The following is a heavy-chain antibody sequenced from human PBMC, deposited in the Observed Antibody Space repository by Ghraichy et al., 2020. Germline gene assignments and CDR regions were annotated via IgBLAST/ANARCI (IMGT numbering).Heavy chain of an antibody. CDR2: IYYSGST. J-gene: IGHJ3*02. Sequence: SETLSLTCTVSGGSISSSSYYWGWIRQPPGKGLEWIGSIYYSGSTYYNPSLKSRVTISVDTSKNQFSLKLSSVTAADTAVYYCARRSGTTDAFDIWGQGTIVTVSS. CDR3: ARRSGTTDAFDI. CDR1: GGSISSSSYY. D-gene: IGHD1/OR15-1a*01. V-gene: IGHV4-39*01.